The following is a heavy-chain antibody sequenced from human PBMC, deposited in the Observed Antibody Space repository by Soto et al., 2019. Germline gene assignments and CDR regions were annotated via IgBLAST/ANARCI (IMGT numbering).Heavy chain of an antibody. CDR2: IYYSGST. CDR3: ARASSGWYGSYFDY. J-gene: IGHJ4*02. CDR1: GGSISSYY. V-gene: IGHV4-59*01. D-gene: IGHD6-19*01. Sequence: QVQLQESGPGLVKPSETLSLTCTVSGGSISSYYWSWIRQPPGKGLEWIGYIYYSGSTNYNPSLKSRVTLSVDTSKNQCSLKLSSVTAADTAVYYCARASSGWYGSYFDYWGQGTLVTVSS.